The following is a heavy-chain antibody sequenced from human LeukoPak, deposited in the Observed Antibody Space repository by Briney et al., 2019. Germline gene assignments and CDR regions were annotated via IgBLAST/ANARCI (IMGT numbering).Heavy chain of an antibody. D-gene: IGHD4-17*01. J-gene: IGHJ4*02. Sequence: GGSLRLSCAASRFTFSSYSMNWVRQAPGKGLEWVSVIYSGGSTYYADSVKGRFTISRDNSKNTLYLQMNSLRAEDTAVYYCAREGYGDYYFDYWGQGTLVTVSS. CDR3: AREGYGDYYFDY. V-gene: IGHV3-66*01. CDR2: IYSGGST. CDR1: RFTFSSYS.